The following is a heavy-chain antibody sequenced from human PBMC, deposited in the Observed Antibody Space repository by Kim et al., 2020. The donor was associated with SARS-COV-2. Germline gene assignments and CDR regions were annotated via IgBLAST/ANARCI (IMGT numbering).Heavy chain of an antibody. Sequence: YSQKFQGRGTITRDTSASTAYMELSSLRSEDTAVYYCARELATRGGWFDPWGQGTLVTVSS. J-gene: IGHJ5*02. CDR3: ARELATRGGWFDP. D-gene: IGHD6-6*01. V-gene: IGHV1-3*01.